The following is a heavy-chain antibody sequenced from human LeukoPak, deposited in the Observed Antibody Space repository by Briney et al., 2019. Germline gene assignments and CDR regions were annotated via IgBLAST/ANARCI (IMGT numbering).Heavy chain of an antibody. Sequence: GGSLRLSCAASGFTFSSYEMNWVRQAPGKGLEWVSYISSSGSVIHYADSVKGRFTISRDNAKNSLYLQMNSLRAEDTSVYYCARYFDLWGRGTLVTVSS. J-gene: IGHJ2*01. CDR3: ARYFDL. CDR1: GFTFSSYE. V-gene: IGHV3-48*03. CDR2: ISSSGSVI.